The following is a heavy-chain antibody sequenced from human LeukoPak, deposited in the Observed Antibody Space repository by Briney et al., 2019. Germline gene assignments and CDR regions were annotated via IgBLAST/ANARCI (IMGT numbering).Heavy chain of an antibody. CDR1: GGSISSYY. V-gene: IGHV4-4*07. D-gene: IGHD3-9*01. CDR3: ARGHYDILTGYPDWYFDL. CDR2: IYTSGST. Sequence: SETLSLTCTVSGGSISSYYWSWIRQPAGKGLEWIGRIYTSGSTNYNPSLKSRVTMSVDTSKNQFSLKLSSVTAADTAVYYCARGHYDILTGYPDWYFDLWGRGTLVTVSS. J-gene: IGHJ2*01.